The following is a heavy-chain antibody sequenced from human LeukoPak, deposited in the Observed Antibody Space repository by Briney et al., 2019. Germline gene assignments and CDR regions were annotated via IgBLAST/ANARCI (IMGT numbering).Heavy chain of an antibody. J-gene: IGHJ4*02. CDR2: INTDGSTT. Sequence: GGSLRLSCAASGFSFSDYWMHWVRQAPEKGLVWVSLINTDGSTTKYADSVKGRFSISRDNAKNTLYLQMNSLRVEDTAAYYCARGRPHGNDYWGQGTLVTVSS. D-gene: IGHD4-23*01. CDR1: GFSFSDYW. V-gene: IGHV3-74*01. CDR3: ARGRPHGNDY.